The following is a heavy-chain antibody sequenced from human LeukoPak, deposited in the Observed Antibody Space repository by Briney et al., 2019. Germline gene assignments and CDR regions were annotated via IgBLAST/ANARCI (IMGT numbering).Heavy chain of an antibody. CDR1: GFALSSHW. J-gene: IGHJ6*02. CDR3: ARNNGMDV. V-gene: IGHV3-7*03. CDR2: VNRDGSET. Sequence: QARGSLRLSCAASGFALSSHWMTWVRQVPGRGPEWVANVNRDGSETYYLDSVKGRFTISKDNAKNSLYLQMNSLRAEDTALYHCARNNGMDVWGQGTTVIVSS.